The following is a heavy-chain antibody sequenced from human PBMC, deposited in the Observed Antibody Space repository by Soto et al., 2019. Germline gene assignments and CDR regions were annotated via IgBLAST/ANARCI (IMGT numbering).Heavy chain of an antibody. CDR2: IIPILGIA. J-gene: IGHJ4*02. CDR3: ALTGLRGGGPDY. D-gene: IGHD3-16*01. V-gene: IGHV1-69*02. Sequence: QVQLVQSGAEVKKPGSSVKVSCKAAGGTFSSYTISWVRQAPGQGLEWMGRIIPILGIANYAQKFQGRVTITADKSTSTAYMELSSLRSEDTAVYYCALTGLRGGGPDYWGQGTLVTVSS. CDR1: GGTFSSYT.